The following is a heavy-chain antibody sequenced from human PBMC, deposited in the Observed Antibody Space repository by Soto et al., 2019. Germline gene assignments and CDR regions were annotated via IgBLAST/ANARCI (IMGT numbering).Heavy chain of an antibody. Sequence: KPSETLSLTCTVSGGSISSYYWSWIRQPPGKGLEWIGYIYYSGSTNYNPSLKSRVTISVDTSKNQFSLKLSSVTAADTAVYYCARAPSDQLPTFDYWGQGTLVTVSS. CDR2: IYYSGST. D-gene: IGHD2-2*01. CDR1: GGSISSYY. CDR3: ARAPSDQLPTFDY. J-gene: IGHJ4*02. V-gene: IGHV4-59*01.